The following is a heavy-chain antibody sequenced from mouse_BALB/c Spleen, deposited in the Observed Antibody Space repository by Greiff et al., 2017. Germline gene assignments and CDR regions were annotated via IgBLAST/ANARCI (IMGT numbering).Heavy chain of an antibody. CDR3: ARRGENGSSFYYYAMDY. Sequence: DVKLVESGPSLVKPSQTLSLTCSVTGDSITSGYWNWIRKFPGNKLEYMGYISYSGSTYYNPSLKSRISITRDTSKNQYYLQLNSVTTEDTATYYCARRGENGSSFYYYAMDYWGQGTSVTVSS. D-gene: IGHD1-1*01. V-gene: IGHV3-8*02. CDR1: GDSITSGY. J-gene: IGHJ4*01. CDR2: ISYSGST.